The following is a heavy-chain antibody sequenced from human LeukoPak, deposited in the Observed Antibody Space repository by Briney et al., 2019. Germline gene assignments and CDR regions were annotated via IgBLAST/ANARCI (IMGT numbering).Heavy chain of an antibody. CDR1: GGSFSGYY. CDR3: ARGRSRGRGYYYRYFDY. D-gene: IGHD3-22*01. V-gene: IGHV4-34*01. J-gene: IGHJ4*02. CDR2: INHSGST. Sequence: PSETLSLTCAVYGGSFSGYYWSWIRQPPGKGLEWIGEINHSGSTNYNPSLKSRVTISVDTSKNQFSLKLSSVTAADTAVYYCARGRSRGRGYYYRYFDYWGQGTLVTVSS.